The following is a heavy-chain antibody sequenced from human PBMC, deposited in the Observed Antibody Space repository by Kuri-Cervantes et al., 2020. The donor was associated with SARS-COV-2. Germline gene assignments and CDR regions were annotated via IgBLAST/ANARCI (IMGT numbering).Heavy chain of an antibody. V-gene: IGHV3-21*01. J-gene: IGHJ4*02. CDR1: GFTFSRYA. D-gene: IGHD6-13*01. CDR2: ISSSSSYI. CDR3: ARGGYSSSWYSDY. Sequence: GESLKISCAASGFTFSRYAMNWVRQAPGKGLEWVSSISSSSSYIYYADSVKGRFTISRDNAKNSLYLQMNSLRAEDTAVYYCARGGYSSSWYSDYWGQGTLVTVSS.